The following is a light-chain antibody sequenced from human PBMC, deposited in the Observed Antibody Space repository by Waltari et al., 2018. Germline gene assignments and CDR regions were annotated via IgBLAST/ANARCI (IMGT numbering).Light chain of an antibody. CDR2: AAS. Sequence: DIQMTQSPSSLSASVGARVTITCRTSQTISSYVNWYQQKPGKAPEVLIFAASSWPRGVPSRFSGIGSGTEFTLTITSLQPEDFATDYCQQTYTLPPWTFGHGTKVEFK. CDR1: QTISSY. J-gene: IGKJ1*01. V-gene: IGKV1-39*01. CDR3: QQTYTLPPWT.